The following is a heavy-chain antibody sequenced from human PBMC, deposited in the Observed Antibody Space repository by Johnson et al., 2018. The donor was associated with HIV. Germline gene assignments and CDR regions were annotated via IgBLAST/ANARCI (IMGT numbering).Heavy chain of an antibody. J-gene: IGHJ3*02. CDR1: GFSFGSYG. Sequence: VQLVESGGGVVQPGRSLRVSCAASGFSFGSYGMHWVRQATGKGLEWVSTIGTAGDTYYPGSVKGRFTISRENAKNSLYLQMNSLKAGDTAVYYCARGRDYYGSIDAFDIWGQGTLVTVSS. V-gene: IGHV3-13*01. D-gene: IGHD3-10*01. CDR2: IGTAGDT. CDR3: ARGRDYYGSIDAFDI.